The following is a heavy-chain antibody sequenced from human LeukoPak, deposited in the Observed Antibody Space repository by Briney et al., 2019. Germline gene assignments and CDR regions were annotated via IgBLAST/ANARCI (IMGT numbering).Heavy chain of an antibody. V-gene: IGHV4-39*07. CDR2: IYYSGST. Sequence: SETLSLTCTVSGGSISSSSYYWGWIRQPPGKGLEWIGSIYYSGSTYYNPSLKSRVTISVDTSKNQFSLKLSSVTAADTAVYYCARASGNSSPPGSFFSYYYYYMDVWGKGTTVTVSS. D-gene: IGHD6-13*01. CDR1: GGSISSSSYY. CDR3: ARASGNSSPPGSFFSYYYYYMDV. J-gene: IGHJ6*03.